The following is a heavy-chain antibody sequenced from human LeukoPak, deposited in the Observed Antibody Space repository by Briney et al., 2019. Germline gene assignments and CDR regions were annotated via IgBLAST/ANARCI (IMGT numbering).Heavy chain of an antibody. D-gene: IGHD3-10*01. Sequence: SETLSLTCTVSGGSISSYYWSWIRQPPGKGLEWIGYIYYSGSTNYNPSLKSRVTISVDTSKNQFSLKLSSVTAADTAVYYCARLYYYGSGSYPYFDYWGQGTLVTVSS. V-gene: IGHV4-59*08. CDR2: IYYSGST. CDR3: ARLYYYGSGSYPYFDY. CDR1: GGSISSYY. J-gene: IGHJ4*02.